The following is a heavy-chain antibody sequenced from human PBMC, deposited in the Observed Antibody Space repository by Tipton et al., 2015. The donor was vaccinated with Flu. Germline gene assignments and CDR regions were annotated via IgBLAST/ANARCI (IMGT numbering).Heavy chain of an antibody. D-gene: IGHD3-3*01. CDR3: ARRRITIFGVIKFLDY. J-gene: IGHJ4*02. CDR2: FNHSGST. Sequence: TLSLTCAVFGESFTDYFWTWIRQPPGKGLEWIGEFNHSGSTNYNPSLKSRVTMSADMSKNQFSLKLSSVTAADTAVYYCARRRITIFGVIKFLDYWGQGTLVTVSS. CDR1: GESFTDYF. V-gene: IGHV4-34*01.